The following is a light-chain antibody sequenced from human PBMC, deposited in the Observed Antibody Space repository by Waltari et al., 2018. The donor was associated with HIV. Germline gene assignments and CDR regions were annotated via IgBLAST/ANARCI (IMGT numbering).Light chain of an antibody. CDR3: QQYGRSFPVT. CDR2: GAS. J-gene: IGKJ5*01. V-gene: IGKV3-20*01. Sequence: EIVLTQSPGTLSLSPGERATLSCRASQSVSSSYLAWYQQKPGQAPRLLIYGASSRATGIPDRFSGSGSGTDFTLTISRVEPEDFAVYYCQQYGRSFPVTFGQGTRLEIK. CDR1: QSVSSSY.